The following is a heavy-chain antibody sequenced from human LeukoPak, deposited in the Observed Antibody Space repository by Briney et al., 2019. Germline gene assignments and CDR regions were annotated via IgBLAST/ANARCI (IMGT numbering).Heavy chain of an antibody. Sequence: PSETLSLTCTVSGGSISSSYWSWIRQPPGKGLEWIGYIYYSGSTNYNPSFKSRVAISVDTSKNQFSLKLSSVTAADTAVYYCATWGIAVAGTFDCWGQGTLVTVST. J-gene: IGHJ4*02. V-gene: IGHV4-59*08. CDR3: ATWGIAVAGTFDC. D-gene: IGHD6-19*01. CDR1: GGSISSSY. CDR2: IYYSGST.